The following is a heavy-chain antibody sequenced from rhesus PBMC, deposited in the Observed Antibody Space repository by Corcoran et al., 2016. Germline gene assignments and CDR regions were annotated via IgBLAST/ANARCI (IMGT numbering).Heavy chain of an antibody. Sequence: QVQLQESGPGVVKPSETLSLTCAVSGGSISASYRWSWIRQPPGKELEWIGYIYGSSTSPNYNPSLKSPVTISKATSKNQFSLKLSSVTAADTAVYYCARDGEYSNYVRYWYFDLWGPGTPITISS. J-gene: IGHJ2*01. CDR1: GGSISASYR. CDR3: ARDGEYSNYVRYWYFDL. V-gene: IGHV4S10*01. CDR2: IYGSSTSP. D-gene: IGHD4-23*01.